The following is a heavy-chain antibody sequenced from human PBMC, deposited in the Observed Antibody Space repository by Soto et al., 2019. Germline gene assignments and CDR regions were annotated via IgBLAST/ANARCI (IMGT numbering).Heavy chain of an antibody. CDR1: GFTFSNAW. CDR2: IKSKTDGGTT. D-gene: IGHD5-12*01. Sequence: GGSMRLSCAASGFTFSNAWMNWVSQAPGKGLEWVGRIKSKTDGGTTDYAAPVKGRFTISRDDSKNTLYLQMNSLKTEDTAVYYCTTHQDGYNSHRDYWGQGTLVTVSS. J-gene: IGHJ4*02. CDR3: TTHQDGYNSHRDY. V-gene: IGHV3-15*07.